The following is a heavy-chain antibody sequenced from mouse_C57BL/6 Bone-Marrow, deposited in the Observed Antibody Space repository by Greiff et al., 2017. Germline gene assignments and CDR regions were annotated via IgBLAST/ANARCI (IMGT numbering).Heavy chain of an antibody. D-gene: IGHD1-1*01. CDR2: ISGGGGNT. J-gene: IGHJ1*03. V-gene: IGHV5-9*01. CDR1: GFTFSSYT. CDR3: SGQVTTVLATKYFDV. Sequence: EVNVVESGGGLVKPGGSLKLSCAASGFTFSSYTMSWVRQTPEKRLQWVAAISGGGGNTNYPDSVKGRFPISRDNTKNILYLQLSRLRSEDTALYYCSGQVTTVLATKYFDVWGTGTTVTVSS.